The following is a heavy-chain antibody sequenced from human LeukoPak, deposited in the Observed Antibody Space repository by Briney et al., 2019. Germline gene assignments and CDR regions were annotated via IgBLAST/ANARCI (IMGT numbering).Heavy chain of an antibody. CDR1: GGSISRSSYY. CDR3: AGTYYDSSGLPDY. Sequence: SETLSLTCTVSGGSISRSSYYWGWIRQPPGKGLEWIGYIYYSGSTNYNPSLKSRVTISVDTSKNQFSLKLSSVTAADTAVYYCAGTYYDSSGLPDYWGQGTLVTVSP. J-gene: IGHJ4*02. V-gene: IGHV4-61*05. D-gene: IGHD3-22*01. CDR2: IYYSGST.